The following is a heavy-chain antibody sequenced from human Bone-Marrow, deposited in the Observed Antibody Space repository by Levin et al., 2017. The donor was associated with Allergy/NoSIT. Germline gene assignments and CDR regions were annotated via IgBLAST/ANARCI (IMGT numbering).Heavy chain of an antibody. Sequence: GESLKISCQASGFSFSSFWIGWVRQMPGKGLEWMGMIFPSDSDVRYSPSFRGHVTFSVDTSIDTAYLQWTSLKATDTAIYYCVRHDSYHDTYHFDNWGQGTLVTVSS. CDR1: GFSFSSFW. CDR3: VRHDSYHDTYHFDN. J-gene: IGHJ4*02. D-gene: IGHD3-16*02. V-gene: IGHV5-51*01. CDR2: IFPSDSDV.